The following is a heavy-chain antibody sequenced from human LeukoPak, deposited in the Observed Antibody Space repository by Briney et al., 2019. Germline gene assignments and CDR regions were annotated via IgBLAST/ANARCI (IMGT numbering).Heavy chain of an antibody. D-gene: IGHD6-19*01. CDR2: ISDTGGST. CDR3: AKGSSGWDFDY. CDR1: GFTFSSYV. J-gene: IGHJ4*02. Sequence: GESLKISCAASGFTFSSYVMNWVRQAPGKGLEWVSAISDTGGSTYYADSVRGRFTISRDNSKNTLYLQMNSLRAEDTAVYYCAKGSSGWDFDYWGQGTLVTVSS. V-gene: IGHV3-23*01.